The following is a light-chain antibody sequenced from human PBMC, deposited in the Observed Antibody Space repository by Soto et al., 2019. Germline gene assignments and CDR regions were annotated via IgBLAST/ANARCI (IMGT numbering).Light chain of an antibody. CDR2: EVS. Sequence: DVVMTQTPLSLSVTPGQPASISCKSSQSLLHITGETFLFWYLQKPGQSPRLLIYEVSTRVSGVPDRFSGSGSGTDFTLDISRVEPDDVGIYYCMQSPQLPPTFGQGTRLEIK. J-gene: IGKJ5*01. V-gene: IGKV2D-29*02. CDR3: MQSPQLPPT. CDR1: QSLLHITGETF.